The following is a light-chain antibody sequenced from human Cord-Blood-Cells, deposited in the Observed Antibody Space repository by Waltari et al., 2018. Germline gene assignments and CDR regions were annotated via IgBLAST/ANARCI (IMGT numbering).Light chain of an antibody. J-gene: IGLJ2*01. CDR1: SSHVGGYNY. CDR2: DVS. Sequence: QSALTPPASVSGSPGQSIPLSCTGTSSHVGGYNYVSWYQQHPGKAPKLMIYDVSNRPSGVSNRFSGSKSGNTASLTISGLQAEDEADYYCSSYTSSSTRVFGGGTKLTVL. V-gene: IGLV2-14*01. CDR3: SSYTSSSTRV.